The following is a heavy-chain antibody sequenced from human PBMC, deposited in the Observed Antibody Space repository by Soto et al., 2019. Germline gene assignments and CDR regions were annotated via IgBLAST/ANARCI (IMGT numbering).Heavy chain of an antibody. CDR2: INIGNGNT. Sequence: ASVKVSCKSPAYTVTSYTFHWVRQAAGQRLEWMGWINIGNGNTKYSQRFQGRITITRDTSANIVYMELSSLRFEDTAVYYCARREWFGESDYYNYYGLDVWGQGTRVTVSS. V-gene: IGHV1-3*04. CDR3: ARREWFGESDYYNYYGLDV. CDR1: AYTVTSYT. D-gene: IGHD3-10*01. J-gene: IGHJ6*02.